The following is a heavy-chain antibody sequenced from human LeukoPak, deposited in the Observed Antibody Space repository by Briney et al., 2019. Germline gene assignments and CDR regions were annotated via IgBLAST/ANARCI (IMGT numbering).Heavy chain of an antibody. D-gene: IGHD6-6*01. CDR3: AKVESRLGTYQYIY. CDR1: GFTVSSNY. Sequence: GGSLRLSCAASGFTVSSNYMSWVRQAPGKGLECVSTITASGDSTYYADSVKGRFTISRDSSKNTLYLQMNSLRAEDTAVYYCAKVESRLGTYQYIYWGQGTLVTVSS. V-gene: IGHV3-23*01. CDR2: ITASGDST. J-gene: IGHJ4*02.